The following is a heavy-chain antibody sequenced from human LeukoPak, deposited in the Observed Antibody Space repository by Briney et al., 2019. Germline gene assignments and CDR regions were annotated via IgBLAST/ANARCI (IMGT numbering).Heavy chain of an antibody. V-gene: IGHV3-33*06. CDR3: AKVLEAATNDAFDI. D-gene: IGHD2-15*01. CDR2: IWYDGSNK. CDR1: GFTFSSYG. Sequence: GGSLRLSCAASGFTFSSYGMHWVRQAPGKGLEWVAVIWYDGSNKYYADSVKGRFTISRDNSKNTLYLQMNSPRAEDTAVYYCAKVLEAATNDAFDIWGQGTMVTVPS. J-gene: IGHJ3*02.